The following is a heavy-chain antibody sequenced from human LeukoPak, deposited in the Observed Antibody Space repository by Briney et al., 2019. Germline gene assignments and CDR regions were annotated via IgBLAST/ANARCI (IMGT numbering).Heavy chain of an antibody. D-gene: IGHD1/OR15-1a*01. Sequence: GSLRLSCAASGFTFNSYEMNWVRQTPGKGLEWIGEISQSAGSKFYPPLKSRVTISMDTSKKQFSLRLRSVTAADTAVYFCARVSGLNNFDSWGQGSLVIVSA. CDR1: GFTFNSYE. V-gene: IGHV4-34*01. J-gene: IGHJ4*02. CDR2: ISQSAGS. CDR3: ARVSGLNNFDS.